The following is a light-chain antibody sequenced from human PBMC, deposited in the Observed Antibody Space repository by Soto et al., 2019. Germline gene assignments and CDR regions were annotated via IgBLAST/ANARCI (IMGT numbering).Light chain of an antibody. V-gene: IGKV3-15*01. J-gene: IGKJ1*01. CDR3: QQYNNWPRT. CDR1: QSVSSN. Sequence: EIVMTQSPATLSLSPWERATLSCRASQSVSSNLAWYQQKPGQAPRLLIYGASTRATGIPARFSGSGSGTEITLTISSLQSEDFAVYYCQQYNNWPRTFGQGTKVDIK. CDR2: GAS.